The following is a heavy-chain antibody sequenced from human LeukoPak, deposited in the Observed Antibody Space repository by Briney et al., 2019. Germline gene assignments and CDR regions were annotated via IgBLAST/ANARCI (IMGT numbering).Heavy chain of an antibody. D-gene: IGHD6-13*01. CDR1: GFTFSNYW. V-gene: IGHV3-7*04. J-gene: IGHJ4*02. CDR2: IKQVGSEK. CDR3: ARYGSIVAAGTFDY. Sequence: GGSLRLSCAASGFTFSNYWMSWVRKAPGKGLDWVGNIKQVGSEKYYVDSVKGRFTISRDNAKNALYLQMNSMRAEDTAVYYCARYGSIVAAGTFDYWGQGTLVTVSS.